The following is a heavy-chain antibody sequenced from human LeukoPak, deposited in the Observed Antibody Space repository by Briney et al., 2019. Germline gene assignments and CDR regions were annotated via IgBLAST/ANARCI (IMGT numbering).Heavy chain of an antibody. CDR2: IYYSGST. J-gene: IGHJ4*02. D-gene: IGHD3-3*01. CDR3: ASITYYDFWSGYSDY. V-gene: IGHV4-39*01. Sequence: NPSETLSLTCTVSGGSISSSSYYWGWIRQPPGKGLEWIGSIYYSGSTYYNPSLKSRVTISVDTSKNQFSLKLSSVTAADTAVYYCASITYYDFWSGYSDYWGQGTLVTVSS. CDR1: GGSISSSSYY.